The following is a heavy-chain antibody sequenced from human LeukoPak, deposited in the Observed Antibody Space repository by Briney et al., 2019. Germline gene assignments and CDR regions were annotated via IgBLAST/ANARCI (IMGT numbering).Heavy chain of an antibody. Sequence: SETLSLTCTVSGGSISSYYWSWIRQPPGKGLEWIGYIYYSGSTNYNPSLKSRVTISVDTSKNQFSLELSSVTAADTAVYYCAGVSGSYRHNYFDYWGQGTLVTVSS. V-gene: IGHV4-59*01. J-gene: IGHJ4*02. CDR3: AGVSGSYRHNYFDY. CDR1: GGSISSYY. D-gene: IGHD1-26*01. CDR2: IYYSGST.